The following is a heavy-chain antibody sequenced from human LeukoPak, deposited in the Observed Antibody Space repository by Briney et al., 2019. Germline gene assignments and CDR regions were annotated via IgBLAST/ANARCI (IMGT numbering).Heavy chain of an antibody. D-gene: IGHD4-23*01. CDR1: GDSVSSNSAA. Sequence: SQTLSLTCAISGDSVSSNSAAWNWIRQSPSRGLEWLGRTYYRSKWYNDYAVSVKSRITINPDTSKNQFSLQLNSVTPEDTAVYYCARSAIGGNSGVDYYYYMDVWGKGTRSPSP. CDR3: ARSAIGGNSGVDYYYYMDV. V-gene: IGHV6-1*01. J-gene: IGHJ6*03. CDR2: TYYRSKWYN.